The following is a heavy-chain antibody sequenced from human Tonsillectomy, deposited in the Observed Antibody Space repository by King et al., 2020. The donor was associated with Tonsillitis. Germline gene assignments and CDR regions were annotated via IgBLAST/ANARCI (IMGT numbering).Heavy chain of an antibody. D-gene: IGHD3-22*01. Sequence: QLQESGPGLVKPSETLSLTCTVSGGSISSYYWSWIRQPPGKGLEWIGYIYYSGTTNYNPSLKSRVTISVDTSKNQFSLKLTSVTAADTAVYYCAGGDYYYDSRGCSHYYYMDVWGTGTTVTVSS. CDR3: AGGDYYYDSRGCSHYYYMDV. CDR1: GGSISSYY. V-gene: IGHV4-59*01. J-gene: IGHJ6*03. CDR2: IYYSGTT.